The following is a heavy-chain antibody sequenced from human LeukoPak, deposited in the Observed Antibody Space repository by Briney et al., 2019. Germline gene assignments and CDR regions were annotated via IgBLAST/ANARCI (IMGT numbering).Heavy chain of an antibody. Sequence: PSETLSLTCTVSGGSISDNYWSSIRQPAGKGLEWIGRIYSSGNTYYNPSLNSRVTISVDKSLMQFSLDLTSVTAADTAVYYCARGGGGSFYGNGFDLWGQGTTVTVSS. CDR3: ARGGGGSFYGNGFDL. CDR2: IYSSGNT. CDR1: GGSISDNY. V-gene: IGHV4-4*07. J-gene: IGHJ3*01. D-gene: IGHD1-26*01.